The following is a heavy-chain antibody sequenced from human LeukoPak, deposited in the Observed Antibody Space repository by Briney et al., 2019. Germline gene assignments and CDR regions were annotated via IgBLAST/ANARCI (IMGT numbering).Heavy chain of an antibody. J-gene: IGHJ4*02. Sequence: GGSLRLSCAASGFTFSSYWMSWVRQAPGKGLEWVANIKQDGSEKYYVDSVKDRFTISRDNAKNSLYLQMNSLRAEDTAVYYCARDRAPLRFGEDYWGQGTLVTVSS. CDR1: GFTFSSYW. D-gene: IGHD3-10*01. CDR3: ARDRAPLRFGEDY. CDR2: IKQDGSEK. V-gene: IGHV3-7*01.